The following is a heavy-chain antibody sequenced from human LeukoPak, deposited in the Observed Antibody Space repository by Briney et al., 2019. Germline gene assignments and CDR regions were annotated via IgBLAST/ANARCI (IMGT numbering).Heavy chain of an antibody. CDR3: ARVDSSGWEIGY. Sequence: GGSLRLSCAASGFTFSSYEMNWVRQAPGKGREWVSYISSSGSTIYYADSVKGRFTISRDNAKNSLYLQMNSLRAEDTAVYYCARVDSSGWEIGYWGQGTLVTVSS. CDR1: GFTFSSYE. V-gene: IGHV3-48*03. D-gene: IGHD6-19*01. J-gene: IGHJ4*02. CDR2: ISSSGSTI.